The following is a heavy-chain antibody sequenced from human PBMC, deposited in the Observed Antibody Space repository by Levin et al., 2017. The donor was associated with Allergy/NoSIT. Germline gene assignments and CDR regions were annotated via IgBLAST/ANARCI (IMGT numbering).Heavy chain of an antibody. D-gene: IGHD1-7*01. CDR2: INEDGSTT. CDR1: GFTFSTYW. J-gene: IGHJ4*02. Sequence: GGSLRLSCAASGFTFSTYWMHWVRQAPGKGLVWVSRINEDGSTTTYADSVKGRFTISRDNAKNTLYLQMNSLRAEDTALYYCAKDIHQELGGFDYWGQGTLVTVSS. CDR3: AKDIHQELGGFDY. V-gene: IGHV3-74*01.